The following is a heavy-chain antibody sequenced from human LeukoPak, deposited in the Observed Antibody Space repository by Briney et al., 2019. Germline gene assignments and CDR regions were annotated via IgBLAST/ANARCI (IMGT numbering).Heavy chain of an antibody. CDR2: INPSGGST. CDR3: ARAEQLAEFDY. D-gene: IGHD6-6*01. J-gene: IGHJ4*02. CDR1: GYTFTSYY. Sequence: ASVKVSCKASGYTFTSYYMHWVRQAPGQGLEWMGIINPSGGSTSYAQKFQGRVTMTRDTSTSTVYMELGSLRSEDTAVYYCARAEQLAEFDYWGQGTLVTVSS. V-gene: IGHV1-46*01.